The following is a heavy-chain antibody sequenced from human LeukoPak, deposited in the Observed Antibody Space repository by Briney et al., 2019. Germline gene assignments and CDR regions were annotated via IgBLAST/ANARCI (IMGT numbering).Heavy chain of an antibody. CDR1: GYTLTELS. CDR2: FDPEDGET. Sequence: ASVKVSCKVSGYTLTELSMHWVRQAPGKGLEWMGGFDPEDGETIYAQEFQGRVTMTEDTSTDTAYMELSSLRSEDTAVYYCASGRDGYNEGPWWFDPWGQGTLVTVSS. V-gene: IGHV1-24*01. D-gene: IGHD5-24*01. J-gene: IGHJ5*02. CDR3: ASGRDGYNEGPWWFDP.